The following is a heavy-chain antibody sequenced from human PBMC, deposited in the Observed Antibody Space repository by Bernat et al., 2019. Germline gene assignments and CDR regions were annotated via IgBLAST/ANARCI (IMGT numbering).Heavy chain of an antibody. V-gene: IGHV4-59*08. CDR2: IYYSGST. J-gene: IGHJ4*02. D-gene: IGHD5-18*01. CDR1: GGSISSYY. CDR3: ARHVGGYSYGSEIDY. Sequence: QVQLQESGPGLVKPSETLSITCTVSGGSISSYYWSWIRQPPGKGLEWIGYIYYSGSTNYNPSLKSRVTISVDTSKNQFSLKLSSVTAADTAVYYCARHVGGYSYGSEIDYWGQGTLVTVSS.